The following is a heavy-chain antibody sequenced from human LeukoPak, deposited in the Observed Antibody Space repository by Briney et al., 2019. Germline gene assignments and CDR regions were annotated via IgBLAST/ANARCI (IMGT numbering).Heavy chain of an antibody. J-gene: IGHJ6*02. D-gene: IGHD6-19*01. V-gene: IGHV1-2*02. CDR3: ASHGNSSGWYGVYYYYGMDV. CDR1: GYTFTGYY. CDR2: INPNSGGT. Sequence: ASVKVSCKASGYTFTGYYMHWVRQAPGQGLEWMGWINPNSGGTNYAQKFQGRVTMTRDTSISTAYMELSRLRSDDTAVYYCASHGNSSGWYGVYYYYGMDVWGQGTTVTVSS.